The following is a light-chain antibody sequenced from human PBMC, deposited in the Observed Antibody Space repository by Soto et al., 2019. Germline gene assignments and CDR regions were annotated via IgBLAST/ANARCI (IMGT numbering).Light chain of an antibody. CDR3: QQYNNWPSS. CDR1: QSVSSN. Sequence: EIVMTQSPATLSVSPGERATLSCRASQSVSSNLAWYRQTPGQSPRLLIYGASTRATGIPARFSGSGSGTEFTLTISSLQSEDFAVYYCQQYNNWPSSFGQGTRLEIK. J-gene: IGKJ5*01. V-gene: IGKV3-15*01. CDR2: GAS.